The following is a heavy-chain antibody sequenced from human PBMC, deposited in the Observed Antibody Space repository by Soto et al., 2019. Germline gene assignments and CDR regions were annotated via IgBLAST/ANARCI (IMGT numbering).Heavy chain of an antibody. Sequence: GASVKVSCKASGYTFTSYYMHWVRQAPGQGLEWMGIINPSGGSTSYAQKFQGRVTMTRDTSTSTVYMELSSLRSEDTAVYYCARGKGPPRSVEMATIHYWGQGTLVTVSS. CDR1: GYTFTSYY. J-gene: IGHJ4*02. D-gene: IGHD5-12*01. V-gene: IGHV1-46*01. CDR2: INPSGGST. CDR3: ARGKGPPRSVEMATIHY.